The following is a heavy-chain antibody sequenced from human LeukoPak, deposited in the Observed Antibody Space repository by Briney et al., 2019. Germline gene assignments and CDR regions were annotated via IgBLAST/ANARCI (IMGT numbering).Heavy chain of an antibody. V-gene: IGHV5-51*01. CDR1: GYDFTSYW. Sequence: GESLKISCKGSGYDFTSYWIGWVRQMPGKGLEWMGIIYPGNSDTKYSPSFQGQVTISADTSTSTADLQWSSLKASDTAMYYCARLYSSSWYFYMDVWGKGTTVTVSS. J-gene: IGHJ6*03. CDR3: ARLYSSSWYFYMDV. D-gene: IGHD6-13*01. CDR2: IYPGNSDT.